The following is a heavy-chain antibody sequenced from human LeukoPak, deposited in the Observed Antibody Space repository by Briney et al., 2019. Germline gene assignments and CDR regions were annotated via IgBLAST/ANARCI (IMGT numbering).Heavy chain of an antibody. CDR3: ARTSKEFLWFGELLPGYYFDY. V-gene: IGHV3-7*01. CDR2: IKQDGGEK. CDR1: GFTFSSYW. J-gene: IGHJ4*02. Sequence: GGSLRLSCAASGFTFSSYWMSWVRQAPGKGLAWVANIKQDGGEKYYVDSVKGRFTISRDNAKNSLYLQMNSLRAEDTAVYYCARTSKEFLWFGELLPGYYFDYWGQGTLVTVSS. D-gene: IGHD3-10*01.